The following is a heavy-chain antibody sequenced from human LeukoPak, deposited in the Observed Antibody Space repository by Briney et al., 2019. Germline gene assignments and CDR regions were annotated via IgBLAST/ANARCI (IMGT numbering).Heavy chain of an antibody. CDR2: IYSGGNT. J-gene: IGHJ4*02. Sequence: PGGSLRLSCAASGFIFSTYGIHWVRQPPGKGLEWVSVIYSGGNTYYADSVKGRFTISRDNSKNTLYLQMNSLRAEDTAVYYCAKMRLLWFGELLDWGQGTLVTVSS. CDR1: GFIFSTYG. D-gene: IGHD3-10*01. CDR3: AKMRLLWFGELLD. V-gene: IGHV3-NL1*01.